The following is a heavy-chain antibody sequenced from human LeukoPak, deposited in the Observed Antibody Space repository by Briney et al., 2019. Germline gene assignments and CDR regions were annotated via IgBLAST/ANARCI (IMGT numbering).Heavy chain of an antibody. CDR3: ARAGWIITSGNDY. J-gene: IGHJ4*02. V-gene: IGHV4-38-2*01. CDR1: GYSISIGYH. Sequence: PSETLSLTRGVPGYSISIGYHWAWLRQPPGKGLEWIGTIYHIGGTYYNPSLESRVTISVDTSKNEFSLNLSSVTAADTAVYFCARAGWIITSGNDYWGQGALVTVSS. CDR2: IYHIGGT. D-gene: IGHD3-10*01.